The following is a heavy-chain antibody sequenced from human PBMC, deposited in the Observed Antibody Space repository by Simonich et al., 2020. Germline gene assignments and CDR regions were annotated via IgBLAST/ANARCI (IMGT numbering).Heavy chain of an antibody. V-gene: IGHV1-2*02. Sequence: QVQLVQSGAEVKKPGASVKVSCKASGYTFTGYYMHWVRQAPGKGLEWRGWTNPKGGSTNQAKKFKGRVTITRDTSISTAYMELSRLRSDDTAVYYCARARLYSSSHAFDIWGQGTMVTVSS. CDR1: GYTFTGYY. J-gene: IGHJ3*02. CDR2: TNPKGGST. CDR3: ARARLYSSSHAFDI. D-gene: IGHD6-6*01.